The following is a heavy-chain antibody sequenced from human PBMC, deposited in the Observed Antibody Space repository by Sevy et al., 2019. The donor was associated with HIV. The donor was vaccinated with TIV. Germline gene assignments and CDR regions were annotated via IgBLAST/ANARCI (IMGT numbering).Heavy chain of an antibody. CDR3: ANAYSGSYSHSYLYALDV. CDR1: GFSFSYYG. J-gene: IGHJ6*02. D-gene: IGHD1-26*01. Sequence: GGSLRLSCIGSGFSFSYYGIHWVRQSPGKGVDWVALISHSGINKYYADSVKVRLTTSRENSKNTVYLEMNSLRNEDTAIYFCANAYSGSYSHSYLYALDVWGQGTTVTVSS. V-gene: IGHV3-30*18. CDR2: ISHSGINK.